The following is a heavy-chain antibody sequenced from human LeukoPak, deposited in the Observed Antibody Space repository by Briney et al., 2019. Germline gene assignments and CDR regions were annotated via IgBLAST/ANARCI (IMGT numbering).Heavy chain of an antibody. J-gene: IGHJ4*02. CDR2: ISAYNGNT. Sequence: ASVKVSCMASGYTFTSYGISWVRQAPGQGLEWMGWISAYNGNTNYAQKLQGRVTMTTDTSTSTAYMELRGLRSDDTAVYYCAREVHYYGSGLLDYWGQGTLVTVSS. V-gene: IGHV1-18*04. CDR1: GYTFTSYG. CDR3: AREVHYYGSGLLDY. D-gene: IGHD3-10*01.